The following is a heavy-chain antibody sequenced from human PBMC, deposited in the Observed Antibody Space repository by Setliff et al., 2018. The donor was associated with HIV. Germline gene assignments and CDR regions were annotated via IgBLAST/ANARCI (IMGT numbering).Heavy chain of an antibody. D-gene: IGHD2-8*01. CDR2: LIPIVDIT. CDR3: AKGPNFEDAFDI. J-gene: IGHJ3*02. CDR1: GYTFSTYG. Sequence: SVKVSCKASGYTFSTYGISWVRQAPGQGLEWMGGLIPIVDITKSTQKFRDRVTFTADESTKTAQMELSGLTFEDTAVYYCAKGPNFEDAFDIWGQGTVVTVSS. V-gene: IGHV1-69*10.